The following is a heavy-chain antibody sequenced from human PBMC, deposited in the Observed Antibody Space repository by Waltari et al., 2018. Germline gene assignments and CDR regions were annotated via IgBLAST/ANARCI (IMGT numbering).Heavy chain of an antibody. V-gene: IGHV4-38-2*01. CDR2: IYPSGGT. D-gene: IGHD1-26*01. CDR3: SRRPPELRPFDY. CDR1: GYSISSGYY. J-gene: IGHJ4*02. Sequence: VQLQESGAGLGTPAENLARTGDVSGYSISSGYYWGWIRQPPGKGLEWIGSIYPSGGTSYNPSLNRRVTISADTSTTHFSLKLLSVPAADTAVYYCSRRPPELRPFDYWGQGTLVTVSS.